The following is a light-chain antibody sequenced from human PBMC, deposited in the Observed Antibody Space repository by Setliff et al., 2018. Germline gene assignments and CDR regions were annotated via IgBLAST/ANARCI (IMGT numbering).Light chain of an antibody. V-gene: IGLV2-8*01. Sequence: QSVLTQPPSASGSPGQSVTISCTGTSSDVGGYNYVSWYQQHPGKAPKLMIYAVSKRPSSVPDRFSGSKSGNTASLTVSGLQAEDVADYYCSSYAGGNTYVLFGGGTKVTVL. CDR2: AVS. J-gene: IGLJ2*01. CDR1: SSDVGGYNY. CDR3: SSYAGGNTYVL.